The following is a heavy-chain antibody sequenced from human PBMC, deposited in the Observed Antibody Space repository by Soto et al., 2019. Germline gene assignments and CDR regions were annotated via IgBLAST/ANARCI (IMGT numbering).Heavy chain of an antibody. V-gene: IGHV3-23*01. CDR1: GFTFSSYA. CDR2: ISGSGGST. CDR3: AKDPGDCSGGSCAGWFDP. Sequence: GGSLRLSCAASGFTFSSYAMSWVRQAPGKGLEWVSAISGSGGSTYYADSVKGRFTISRDKSKNTLYLQMNSLRAEDTAVYYCAKDPGDCSGGSCAGWFDPWGQGTLVTVSS. D-gene: IGHD2-15*01. J-gene: IGHJ5*02.